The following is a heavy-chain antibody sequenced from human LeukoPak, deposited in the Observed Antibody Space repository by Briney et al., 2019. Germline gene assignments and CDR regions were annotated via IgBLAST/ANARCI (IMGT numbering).Heavy chain of an antibody. J-gene: IGHJ4*02. CDR3: ARIDAVAATPTSFDY. V-gene: IGHV4-59*11. CDR1: GGSFSSHY. Sequence: SETLSLTCTVSGGSFSSHYWGWIRQSPGKGLEWIAYMLDSVTSKDNPSLKSRLTISLDTSKNQFSLRLTSVTAADTAVYYCARIDAVAATPTSFDYWGQGTLVTVSS. CDR2: MLDSVTS. D-gene: IGHD6-19*01.